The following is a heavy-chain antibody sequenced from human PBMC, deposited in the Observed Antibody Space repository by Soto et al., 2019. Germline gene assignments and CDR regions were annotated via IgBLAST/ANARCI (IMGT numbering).Heavy chain of an antibody. CDR2: IWYDGSNK. CDR1: GFTFSSYG. D-gene: IGHD5-18*01. CDR3: ARQTFPDTAMVSPYYFDY. Sequence: GGSLRLSCAASGFTFSSYGMHWVRQAPGKGLEWVAVIWYDGSNKYYADSVKGRFTISRDNSKNTLYLQMNSLRAEDTAVYYCARQTFPDTAMVSPYYFDYWGQGTLVTVSS. V-gene: IGHV3-33*01. J-gene: IGHJ4*02.